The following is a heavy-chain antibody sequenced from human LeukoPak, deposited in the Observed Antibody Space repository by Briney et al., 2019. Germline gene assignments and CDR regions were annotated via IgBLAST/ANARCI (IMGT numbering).Heavy chain of an antibody. CDR3: AVGYGDYARNYFDY. CDR2: ISSSSSYI. J-gene: IGHJ4*02. CDR1: GFTFSSYS. D-gene: IGHD4-17*01. Sequence: PGGSLRLSCAASGFTFSSYSMSWVRQAPGKGLEWVSSISSSSSYIYYADSVKGRFTISRDNAKNSLYLQMNSLRAEDTAVYYCAVGYGDYARNYFDYWGQGTLVTVSS. V-gene: IGHV3-21*01.